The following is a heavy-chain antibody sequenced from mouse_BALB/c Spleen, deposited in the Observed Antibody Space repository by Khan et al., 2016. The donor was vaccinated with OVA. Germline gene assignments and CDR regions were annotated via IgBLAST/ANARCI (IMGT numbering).Heavy chain of an antibody. CDR2: INPSNGYT. D-gene: IGHD2-14*01. Sequence: QVQLQQSGAELARPGASVKMSCKASGYTFTSYTIHWIKLRPGQGLEWIGYINPSNGYTNYNQKFKDKATLTADKSSTTAYMQLSSLTSDDSAVYNSVRDGAYYRNDGWFAYRGQGTLVTVSA. CDR1: GYTFTSYT. J-gene: IGHJ3*01. V-gene: IGHV1-4*01. CDR3: VRDGAYYRNDGWFAY.